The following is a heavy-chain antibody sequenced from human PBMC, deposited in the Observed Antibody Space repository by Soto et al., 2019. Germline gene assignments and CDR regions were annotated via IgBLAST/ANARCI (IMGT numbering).Heavy chain of an antibody. CDR2: IYWDDDN. J-gene: IGHJ5*02. CDR1: GFSLTTSGVG. Sequence: QITLKESGPTLVKPTQTLTLTCSFSGFSLTTSGVGVAWIRQPPGKDLELLALIYWDDDNRYSPSLKSRLTITKAPSKNQVVLKMTNMDPVATATYYCAHIRYGSGTNWFYPLCQGTLVTVSS. V-gene: IGHV2-5*02. D-gene: IGHD3-10*01. CDR3: AHIRYGSGTNWFYP.